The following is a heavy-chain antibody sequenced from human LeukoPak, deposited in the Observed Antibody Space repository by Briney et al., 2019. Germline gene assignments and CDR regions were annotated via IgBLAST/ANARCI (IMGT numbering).Heavy chain of an antibody. J-gene: IGHJ4*02. CDR2: IYSGGST. CDR3: ARDDYYGSHLSY. Sequence: PGGSLRLSCAASGFTVSSNYMSWVRQAPGKGLEWVSVIYSGGSTYYADSVKGRFTISRDNSKNTLCLQMNSLRAEDTAVYYCARDDYYGSHLSYWGQGTLVTVSS. D-gene: IGHD3-10*01. CDR1: GFTVSSNY. V-gene: IGHV3-66*01.